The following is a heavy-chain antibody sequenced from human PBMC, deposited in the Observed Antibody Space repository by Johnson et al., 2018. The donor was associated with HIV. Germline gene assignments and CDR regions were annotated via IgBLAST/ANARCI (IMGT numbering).Heavy chain of an antibody. CDR1: GFTFSSYA. D-gene: IGHD3-22*01. Sequence: QVQLVESGGGVVQPGRSLRLSCAASGFTFSSYAMHWVRQAPGKGLEWVAVISYDGSNKYYADSVKGRFTISRDNSKNTLYLKMNSLRAEDTAVYYCARGVAMIVFWGQGTMVTVSS. J-gene: IGHJ3*01. V-gene: IGHV3-30*04. CDR2: ISYDGSNK. CDR3: ARGVAMIVF.